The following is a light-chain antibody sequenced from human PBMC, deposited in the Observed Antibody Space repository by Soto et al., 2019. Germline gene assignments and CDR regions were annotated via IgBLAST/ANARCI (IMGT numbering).Light chain of an antibody. Sequence: QSVLTQPASVSGSPGQSITISCTGTSSDVGGYNYVSWYQHHPGKVPKLMIYEVSNRPLGISNRFSGSKSGNTASLTISGLQSEDDADYYCSSYTTSYTQVFGVGTQLTVL. CDR3: SSYTTSYTQV. CDR1: SSDVGGYNY. J-gene: IGLJ2*01. CDR2: EVS. V-gene: IGLV2-14*01.